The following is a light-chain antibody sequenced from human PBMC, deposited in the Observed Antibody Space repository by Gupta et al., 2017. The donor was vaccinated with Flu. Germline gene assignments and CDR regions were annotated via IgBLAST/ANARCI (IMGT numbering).Light chain of an antibody. Sequence: IVLTQSPATLPLSPGDRATLSCRASQSVNYYLAWYQQRPGQAPRLLNYDASKRATGVPVRFSGSGSGTDFTLTISSLQPEDFAVYYCQQSNDLFTFGGGTKLEIK. J-gene: IGKJ4*01. CDR1: QSVNYY. V-gene: IGKV3-11*01. CDR3: QQSNDLFT. CDR2: DAS.